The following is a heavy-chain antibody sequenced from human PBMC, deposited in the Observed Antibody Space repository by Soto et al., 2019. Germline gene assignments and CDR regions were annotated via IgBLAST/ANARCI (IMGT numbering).Heavy chain of an antibody. CDR2: ISSSSSYT. CDR3: AREKRQNWRQTDY. V-gene: IGHV3-11*06. CDR1: GFTFSDYY. J-gene: IGHJ4*02. Sequence: GGSLRLSCAASGFTFSDYYMSWIRQAPGKGLEWVSYISSSSSYTNYADSVKGRFTISRDNAKNSLYLQMNSLRAEDTAVYYCAREKRQNWRQTDYWGQGTLVTVSS. D-gene: IGHD1-1*01.